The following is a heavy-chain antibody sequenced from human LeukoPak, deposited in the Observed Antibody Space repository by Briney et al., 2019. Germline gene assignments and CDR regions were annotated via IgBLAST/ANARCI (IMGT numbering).Heavy chain of an antibody. CDR2: VTGSGDIT. CDR3: AKHQGSSRSNWCFDL. Sequence: QPGGSLRLSCAASGFTFSTYAMSWVRQAPGKGLEWVSTVTGSGDITFYPDSVKGRFTISRDNSKNTLYLQMNSLRAEDTALYYCAKHQGSSRSNWCFDLWGRGTLVPVSS. J-gene: IGHJ2*01. D-gene: IGHD3-22*01. CDR1: GFTFSTYA. V-gene: IGHV3-23*01.